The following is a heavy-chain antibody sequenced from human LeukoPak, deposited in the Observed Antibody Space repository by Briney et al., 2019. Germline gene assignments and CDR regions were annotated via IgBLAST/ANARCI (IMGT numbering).Heavy chain of an antibody. CDR3: ARSCGGDCFANDAFDI. CDR1: GFTFSSYA. V-gene: IGHV3-53*04. CDR2: IYSGGST. D-gene: IGHD2-21*02. Sequence: GGSLRLSCAASGFTFSSYAMSWVRQAPGKGLEWVSVIYSGGSTYYADSVKGRFTISRHNSKNTLYLQMNSLRAEDTAVYYCARSCGGDCFANDAFDIWGQGTMVTVSS. J-gene: IGHJ3*02.